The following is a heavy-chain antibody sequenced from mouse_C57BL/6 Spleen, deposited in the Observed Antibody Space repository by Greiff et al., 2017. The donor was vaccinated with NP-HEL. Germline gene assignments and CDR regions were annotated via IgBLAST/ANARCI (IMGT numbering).Heavy chain of an antibody. D-gene: IGHD1-1*01. V-gene: IGHV1-9*01. CDR3: AFKGSPITTVVADYFDY. CDR1: GYTFTGYW. CDR2: ILPGSGST. J-gene: IGHJ2*01. Sequence: VQLQQSGAELMKPGASVKLSCKATGYTFTGYWIEWVKQRPGHGLEWIGEILPGSGSTNYNEKFKGKATFTADTSSNTAYMQLSSLTTEDSAIYYCAFKGSPITTVVADYFDYWGQGTTLTVSS.